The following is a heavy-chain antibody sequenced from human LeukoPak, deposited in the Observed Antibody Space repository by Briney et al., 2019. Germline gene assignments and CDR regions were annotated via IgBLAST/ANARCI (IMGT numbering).Heavy chain of an antibody. Sequence: GGSLRLSCAASGFTVSSNYMSWVRQAPGKGLEWVSVIYSGGSTYYADSVKGRFTISRDNSKNTLYLQINSLRGEDTAVYYCAKGKYSSGGVPDYWGQGTLVTVSS. CDR1: GFTVSSNY. J-gene: IGHJ4*02. V-gene: IGHV3-53*01. CDR3: AKGKYSSGGVPDY. D-gene: IGHD6-19*01. CDR2: IYSGGST.